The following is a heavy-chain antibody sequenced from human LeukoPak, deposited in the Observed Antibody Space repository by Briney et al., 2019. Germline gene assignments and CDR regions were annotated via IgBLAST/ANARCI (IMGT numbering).Heavy chain of an antibody. CDR2: IHYGGST. CDR1: EGSIGIHS. V-gene: IGHV4-59*11. D-gene: IGHD1-26*01. Sequence: SETLSLTCTLSEGSIGIHSWSWIRQPPGKGLEWIGTIHYGGSTNYNPSLKMRVTISVDMSKNKFSLKLTSATAADTAVYYCASESRVRGILYFFDYWGRGTLVTVSS. J-gene: IGHJ4*02. CDR3: ASESRVRGILYFFDY.